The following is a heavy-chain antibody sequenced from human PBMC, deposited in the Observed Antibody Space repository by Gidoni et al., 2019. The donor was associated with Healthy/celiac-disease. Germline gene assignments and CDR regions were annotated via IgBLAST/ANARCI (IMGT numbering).Heavy chain of an antibody. CDR2: ISGSGGST. J-gene: IGHJ4*02. D-gene: IGHD3-10*01. V-gene: IGHV3-23*01. CDR3: AKAFDGSGSYYGSLGYFDY. Sequence: EVQLLESGGGLVQPGGSLRLSCAASGFTFSSYAMSWVRQAPGKGLELVSAISGSGGSTYYADSVKGRFTISRDNSKNTLYLQMNSLRAEDTAVYYCAKAFDGSGSYYGSLGYFDYWGQGTLVTVSS. CDR1: GFTFSSYA.